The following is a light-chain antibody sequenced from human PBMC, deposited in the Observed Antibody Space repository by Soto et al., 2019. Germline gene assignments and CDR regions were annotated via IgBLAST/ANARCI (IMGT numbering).Light chain of an antibody. J-gene: IGKJ1*01. V-gene: IGKV4-1*01. CDR1: QSVLYSPNKKNY. CDR2: RAS. Sequence: DIVMTQSPDSLAVSLGERATINCKSSQSVLYSPNKKNYLAWYQHKPGQPPKMLIYRASIRESGVPDRFSGSGSGTDFTLTISSLQSEDVAVYYCQQYYTNSWSFGQGTKVDIK. CDR3: QQYYTNSWS.